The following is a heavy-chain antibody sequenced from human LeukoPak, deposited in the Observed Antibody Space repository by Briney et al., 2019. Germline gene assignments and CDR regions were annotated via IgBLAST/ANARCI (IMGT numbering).Heavy chain of an antibody. CDR3: ARGVVDGYSYGYSGRDY. J-gene: IGHJ4*02. D-gene: IGHD5-18*01. CDR1: GGSFSGYY. CDR2: INHSGST. Sequence: SETLSLTCAVYGGSFSGYYWSWIRQPPGKGPEWLGEINHSGSTNYNPSLKSRVTISVDTSKNQFSLKLSSVTAADTAVYYCARGVVDGYSYGYSGRDYWGQGTLVTVSS. V-gene: IGHV4-34*01.